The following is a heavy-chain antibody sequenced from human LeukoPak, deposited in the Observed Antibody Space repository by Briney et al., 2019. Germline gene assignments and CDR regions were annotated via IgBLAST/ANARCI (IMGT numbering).Heavy chain of an antibody. CDR1: GGTFSSYA. J-gene: IGHJ5*02. CDR3: ARVEGAAGTFWFDP. CDR2: IIPILGIA. Sequence: SVKVSCKASGGTFSSYAISWVRQAPGQGLEWMGRIIPILGIANYAQKFQGRVTITADKSTSTACMELSSLRSEDTAVYYCARVEGAAGTFWFDPWGQGTLVTVSS. D-gene: IGHD6-13*01. V-gene: IGHV1-69*04.